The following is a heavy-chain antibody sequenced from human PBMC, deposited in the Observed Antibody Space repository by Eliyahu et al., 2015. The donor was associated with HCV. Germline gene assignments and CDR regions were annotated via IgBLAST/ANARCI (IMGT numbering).Heavy chain of an antibody. J-gene: IGHJ5*02. Sequence: VQVVQSGAEVKEPGSSVKVSCKASGGSFDDYIINWVRQAPGQGLEWMGAIIPMFATTNYAQKFQGRITITADESTGIAHLELSSLKSEDTAMYYCAADRGTYSESWGQGTLVIV. CDR3: AADRGTYSES. CDR2: IIPMFATT. CDR1: GGSFDDYI. D-gene: IGHD2-15*01. V-gene: IGHV1-69*01.